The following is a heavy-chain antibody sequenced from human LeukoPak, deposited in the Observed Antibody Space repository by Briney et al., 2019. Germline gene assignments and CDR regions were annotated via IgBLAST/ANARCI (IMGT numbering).Heavy chain of an antibody. D-gene: IGHD2/OR15-2a*01. Sequence: GGTLRLSCAASGFTFSGYGMSWVRQAPGKGLKWVSRISNDGSTTHYADSVKGRFTISRDNAKNTLFLHMNSLRAEDTAVYYCNFRGAPTPDTWAQETWVTVSS. CDR2: ISNDGSTT. V-gene: IGHV3-74*01. CDR1: GFTFSGYG. J-gene: IGHJ5*02. CDR3: NFRGAPTPDT.